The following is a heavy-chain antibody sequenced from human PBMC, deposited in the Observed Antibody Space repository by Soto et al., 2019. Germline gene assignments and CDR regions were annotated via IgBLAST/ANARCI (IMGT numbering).Heavy chain of an antibody. D-gene: IGHD2-8*01. Sequence: QLQLQESGPGLVKPSETLSLTCTVSGDSISSSSCYWGWIRQSPGKGLEWIGAIDYIGTPYYTPSRRNRVNVFVHTSKNQFFLKRTSVAAAEPAVYYCSSRDTNGHPRPYWGQGTLVTVSS. J-gene: IGHJ4*02. CDR3: SSRDTNGHPRPY. CDR1: GDSISSSSCY. CDR2: IDYIGTP. V-gene: IGHV4-39*01.